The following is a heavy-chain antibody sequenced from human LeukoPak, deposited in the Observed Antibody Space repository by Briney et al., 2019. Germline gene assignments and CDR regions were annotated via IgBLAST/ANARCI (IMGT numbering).Heavy chain of an antibody. D-gene: IGHD2-2*01. J-gene: IGHJ4*02. Sequence: GGSLRLSCGASGFTFSTYSMHWVRQAPGKGLEWVSYISSSSSTIYYADSVKGRFTISRDNAKNSLYLQMSSLRDDDTAVYYCARDCCSSISCHLYYFDYWGQGTLVTVSS. CDR1: GFTFSTYS. CDR2: ISSSSSTI. V-gene: IGHV3-48*02. CDR3: ARDCCSSISCHLYYFDY.